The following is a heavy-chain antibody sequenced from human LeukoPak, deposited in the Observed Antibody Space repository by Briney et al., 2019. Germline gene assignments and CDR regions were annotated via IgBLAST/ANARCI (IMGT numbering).Heavy chain of an antibody. CDR1: GFTFSNSW. V-gene: IGHV3-52*01. Sequence: GSLRLSCAASGFTFSNSWMHWVCQAPEKGLEWVADIKCDGSEKCYVDSVKGRLTISRDNAKNSLYLQVNSLRAEDMTVYYCARGVGSSTSCYVRAFDIWGQGTMVTVSS. CDR2: IKCDGSEK. CDR3: ARGVGSSTSCYVRAFDI. D-gene: IGHD2-2*01. J-gene: IGHJ3*02.